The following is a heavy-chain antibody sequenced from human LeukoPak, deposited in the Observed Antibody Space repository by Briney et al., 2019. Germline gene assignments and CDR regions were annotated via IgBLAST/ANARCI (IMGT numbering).Heavy chain of an antibody. CDR3: ARGMTTVVNYYYYYYMDV. V-gene: IGHV1-2*02. D-gene: IGHD4-23*01. J-gene: IGHJ6*03. CDR1: GYTFTGYY. CDR2: INPNSGGT. Sequence: GASVKVSCKASGYTFTGYYMHWVRQAPGQGLEWMGWINPNSGGTNYAQKFQGRVTMTRDTSISTAYMELSRLRSDDTAVYYCARGMTTVVNYYYYYYMDVWGKGTTVTVSS.